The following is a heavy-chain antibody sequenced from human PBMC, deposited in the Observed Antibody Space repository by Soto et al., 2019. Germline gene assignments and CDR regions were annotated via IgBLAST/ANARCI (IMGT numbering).Heavy chain of an antibody. J-gene: IGHJ4*02. Sequence: ASVKVSCKASGGTFSSYAISWVRQAPGQGLEWMGGIIPIFGTANYAQKFQGRVTITADESTSTAYMELSSLRSEDTAVYYCAMGTTTVVTYFDYWGQGTLVTVSS. V-gene: IGHV1-69*13. D-gene: IGHD4-17*01. CDR2: IIPIFGTA. CDR3: AMGTTTVVTYFDY. CDR1: GGTFSSYA.